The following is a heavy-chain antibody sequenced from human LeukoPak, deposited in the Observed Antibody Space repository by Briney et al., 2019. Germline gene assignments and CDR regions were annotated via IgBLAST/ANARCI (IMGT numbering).Heavy chain of an antibody. CDR3: AKGSLGGAFDY. CDR2: ISWNSGSI. CDR1: GFTFDDYA. D-gene: IGHD1-26*01. J-gene: IGHJ4*02. Sequence: GGSLRLSCAASGFTFDDYAMHWVRQAPGKGLEWVSGISWNSGSIGYADSVKGRFTISRDNAKNSLYLQMNSLRAEDTALYYCAKGSLGGAFDYWGQGTLVTVSS. V-gene: IGHV3-9*01.